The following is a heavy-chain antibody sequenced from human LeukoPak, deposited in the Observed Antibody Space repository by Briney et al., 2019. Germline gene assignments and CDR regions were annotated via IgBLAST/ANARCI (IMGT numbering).Heavy chain of an antibody. D-gene: IGHD2-15*01. CDR2: INHSGST. Sequence: SETLSLTCAVYGRSFSGYYWSWIRQPPGKGLEWIGEINHSGSTNYNPSLKSRVTISVDTSKNQFSLKLSSVTAADAAVYYCARGAIVVAQRSPNRAEYFQHWGQGSLVSVSS. CDR1: GRSFSGYY. J-gene: IGHJ1*01. V-gene: IGHV4-34*01. CDR3: ARGAIVVAQRSPNRAEYFQH.